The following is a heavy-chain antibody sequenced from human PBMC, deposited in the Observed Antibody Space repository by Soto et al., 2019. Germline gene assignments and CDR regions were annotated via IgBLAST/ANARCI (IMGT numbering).Heavy chain of an antibody. V-gene: IGHV3-30*03. D-gene: IGHD5-18*01. Sequence: GGSLRLSCAASGFTFSSYGIHWVRQAPGKGLEWVAVISHDGSKTNYADSVKGRFTISRDNSKNTLYLQMNSLRAEDTAVYYCARNWGYSYGYPPGYWGQGTLVTVSS. CDR2: ISHDGSKT. CDR1: GFTFSSYG. J-gene: IGHJ4*02. CDR3: ARNWGYSYGYPPGY.